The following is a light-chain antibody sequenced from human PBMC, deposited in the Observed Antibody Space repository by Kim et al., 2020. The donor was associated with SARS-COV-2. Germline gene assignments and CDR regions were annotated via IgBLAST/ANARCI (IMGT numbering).Light chain of an antibody. Sequence: SLYPGEGAHRSCRASQSISTDLAWYQQKPGRAPRLVIFDASNRASGIPARFSGSGSGTDFTLTISSLEPEDFAVYFCQQRNNWPRTFGQGTKLEI. CDR1: QSISTD. V-gene: IGKV3-11*01. J-gene: IGKJ2*01. CDR2: DAS. CDR3: QQRNNWPRT.